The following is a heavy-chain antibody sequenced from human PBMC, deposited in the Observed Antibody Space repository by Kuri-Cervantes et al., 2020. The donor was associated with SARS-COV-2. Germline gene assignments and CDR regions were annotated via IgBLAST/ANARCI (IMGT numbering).Heavy chain of an antibody. V-gene: IGHV4-39*01. J-gene: IGHJ3*02. CDR2: IYYSGST. CDR1: GGSISSSSYY. CDR3: ARAKYYYDSSGYYEDAFDI. Sequence: SETLSLTCTVAGGSISSSSYYWGWIRQPPGKGLEWIGSIYYSGSTYYNPSLKSRVTISVDTSKNQFSLKLSSVTAADTAVYYCARAKYYYDSSGYYEDAFDIWGQGTMVTVSS. D-gene: IGHD3-22*01.